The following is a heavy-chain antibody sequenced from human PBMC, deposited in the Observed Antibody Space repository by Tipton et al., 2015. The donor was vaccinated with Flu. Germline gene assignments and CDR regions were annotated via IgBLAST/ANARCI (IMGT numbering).Heavy chain of an antibody. D-gene: IGHD3-3*01. J-gene: IGHJ4*02. CDR2: IWYDGSNK. CDR3: AKWAGITIFGVDTTVDY. Sequence: SLRLSCAASGFTFSSYGMHWVRQAPGKGLEWVAVIWYDGSNKYYADSVKGRFTISRDNSKNTLYLQMNSLRAEDTAVYYCAKWAGITIFGVDTTVDYWGQGTLVTVSS. CDR1: GFTFSSYG. V-gene: IGHV3-33*06.